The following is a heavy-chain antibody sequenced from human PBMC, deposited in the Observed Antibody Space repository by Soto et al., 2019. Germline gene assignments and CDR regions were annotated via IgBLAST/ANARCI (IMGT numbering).Heavy chain of an antibody. Sequence: SETLSLTCSVSGGSIGSSSYYFGWIRQPPGKGLEWIGSLYYTGTTYYNSSLKSRVTISADKSQNQFSLRLSSVTAADTAVYYCGACCSRTYRYDWFHPWGQGTLLTVSS. CDR1: GGSIGSSSYY. CDR2: LYYTGTT. V-gene: IGHV4-39*01. D-gene: IGHD2-2*01. J-gene: IGHJ5*02. CDR3: GACCSRTYRYDWFHP.